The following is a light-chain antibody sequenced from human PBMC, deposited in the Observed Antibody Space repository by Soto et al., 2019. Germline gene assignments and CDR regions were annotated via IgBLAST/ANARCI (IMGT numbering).Light chain of an antibody. CDR2: SAS. Sequence: DIQMTQSPSSLSASVGDRVTITCRASQDISVYLAWYQQKPGKVPKLLIYSASTLQSWVPSRFSGSVSGTDFTLTISSLQPEDVATYFCQKFNTAPLTFGQGTRLEIK. V-gene: IGKV1-27*01. J-gene: IGKJ5*01. CDR3: QKFNTAPLT. CDR1: QDISVY.